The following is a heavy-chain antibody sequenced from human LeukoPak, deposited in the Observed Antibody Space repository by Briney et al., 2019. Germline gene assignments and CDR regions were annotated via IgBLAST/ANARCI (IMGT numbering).Heavy chain of an antibody. CDR1: DYSINSGYY. CDR2: IYHSGST. Sequence: SETLSLTCTVSDYSINSGYYWDWIRQPPGKGLEWIGSIYHSGSTYYNPSLKSRVTISVDTSKNQFSLKLSSVTAADTAVYYCARHRGWFDPWGQGTLVTVSS. J-gene: IGHJ5*02. D-gene: IGHD3-16*01. V-gene: IGHV4-38-2*02. CDR3: ARHRGWFDP.